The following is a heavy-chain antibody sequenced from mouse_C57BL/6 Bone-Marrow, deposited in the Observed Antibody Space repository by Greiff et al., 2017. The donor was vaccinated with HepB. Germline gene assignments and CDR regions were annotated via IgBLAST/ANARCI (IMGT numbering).Heavy chain of an antibody. CDR2: IWSGGST. CDR3: ARNPYYYGSSLYYFDY. J-gene: IGHJ2*01. CDR1: GFSLTSYG. D-gene: IGHD1-1*01. V-gene: IGHV2-2*01. Sequence: VQLQESGPGLVQPSQSLSITCTVSGFSLTSYGVHWVRQSPGKGLEWLGVIWSGGSTDYNAAFISRLSISKDNSKSQVFFKMNSLQADDTAIYYCARNPYYYGSSLYYFDYWGQGTTLTVSS.